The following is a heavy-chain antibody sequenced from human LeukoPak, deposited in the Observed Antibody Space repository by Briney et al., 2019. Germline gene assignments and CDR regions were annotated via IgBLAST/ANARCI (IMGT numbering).Heavy chain of an antibody. Sequence: GGSLRLSCAASGFTVTDYAMTWVRQAPGKGLEWVSSISASGGMTYYADSVKGRFTVSRDNSKNSLYLQMNSLRAEDTAVYYCARRSGIAVAGAFDYWGQGTLVTVSS. CDR3: ARRSGIAVAGAFDY. V-gene: IGHV3-23*01. J-gene: IGHJ4*02. CDR2: ISASGGMT. CDR1: GFTVTDYA. D-gene: IGHD6-19*01.